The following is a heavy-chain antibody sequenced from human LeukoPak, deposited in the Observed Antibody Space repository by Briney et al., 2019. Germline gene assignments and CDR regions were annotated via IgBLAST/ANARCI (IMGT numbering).Heavy chain of an antibody. CDR2: IWSDGSNK. CDR3: ARARTTRGFDY. J-gene: IGHJ4*02. D-gene: IGHD4-17*01. CDR1: GFTFNSYG. V-gene: IGHV3-33*01. Sequence: GGSLRLSCAASGFTFNSYGITWVRQAPGQGLEWLAFIWSDGSNKYYEDSVKGRFTISRDNSKNTLYLQMNSMRAEDTAVYYCARARTTRGFDYWGQGTLVTVSS.